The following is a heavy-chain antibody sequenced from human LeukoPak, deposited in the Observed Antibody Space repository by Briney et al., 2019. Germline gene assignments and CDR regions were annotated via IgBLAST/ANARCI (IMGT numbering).Heavy chain of an antibody. CDR1: AFTFDEYA. V-gene: IGHV3-9*01. CDR2: STWKIATI. CDR3: AKDIVVRGAKWGGFGF. Sequence: PGRSLRLSCAASAFTFDEYAMHWVRQAPGKGLEWVAGSTWKIATIGYADSVKGRFTISRDNGENSLCLQRDSVIAEDTALYYRAKDIVVRGAKWGGFGFWGQGTMVTVSS. D-gene: IGHD3-10*01. J-gene: IGHJ3*01.